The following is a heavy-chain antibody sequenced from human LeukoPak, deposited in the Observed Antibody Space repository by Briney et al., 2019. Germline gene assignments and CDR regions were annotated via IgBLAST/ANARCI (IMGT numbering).Heavy chain of an antibody. Sequence: PSETLSLTCTVSGYSISSGYYWGWIRQPPGKGLEWIGSIYHSGSTYYNPSLKSRVTISVDTSKNQFSLKLSSVTAADTAVYYCAREQPYGDFGIWDYYYYYYMDVWGKGTTVTISS. D-gene: IGHD4-17*01. CDR2: IYHSGST. V-gene: IGHV4-38-2*02. J-gene: IGHJ6*03. CDR3: AREQPYGDFGIWDYYYYYYMDV. CDR1: GYSISSGYY.